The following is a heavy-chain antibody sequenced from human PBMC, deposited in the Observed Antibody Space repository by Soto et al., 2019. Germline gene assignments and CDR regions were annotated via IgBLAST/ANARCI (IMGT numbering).Heavy chain of an antibody. J-gene: IGHJ4*02. Sequence: SETLSLTCAVSGGSISSGGYSWSWIRQPPGKGLEWIGYIYHSGSTYYNPSLKSRVTISVDRSKNQFSLKLSSVTAADTAVYYCARTIFGVVSRYFDYWGQGTLVTV. CDR3: ARTIFGVVSRYFDY. D-gene: IGHD3-3*01. CDR1: GGSISSGGYS. V-gene: IGHV4-30-2*01. CDR2: IYHSGST.